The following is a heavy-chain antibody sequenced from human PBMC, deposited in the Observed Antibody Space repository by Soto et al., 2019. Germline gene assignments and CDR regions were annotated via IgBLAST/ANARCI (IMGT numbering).Heavy chain of an antibody. J-gene: IGHJ4*02. D-gene: IGHD3-9*01. CDR2: IPNDETYY. CDR1: GFIFSNYG. V-gene: IGHV3-30*19. Sequence: QVQLVESGGGVVQPGRSLRLSCAASGFIFSNYGMHWVRQAPGKGLEWVAVIPNDETYYYYLDSVKGRFTISRDNSKDTLYLQMDDLRVEDTAVYYCVRDDDYLDNGFDYWGQGTLVTVSS. CDR3: VRDDDYLDNGFDY.